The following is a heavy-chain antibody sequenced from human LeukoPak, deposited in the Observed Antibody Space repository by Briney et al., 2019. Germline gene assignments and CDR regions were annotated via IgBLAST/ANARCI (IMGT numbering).Heavy chain of an antibody. D-gene: IGHD3-22*01. J-gene: IGHJ4*02. CDR1: GFTFSNFA. CDR2: ISGSGGGT. V-gene: IGHV3-23*01. Sequence: GGSLRLSCAASGFTFSNFAMSWVRQAPGKGLEWVSAISGSGGGTYYVDSVKGRFTISRDNSKNTLYLQINSLRAEDTAVYYCAKASPYYYDSSGYKYYFDYWGQGTLVTVSS. CDR3: AKASPYYYDSSGYKYYFDY.